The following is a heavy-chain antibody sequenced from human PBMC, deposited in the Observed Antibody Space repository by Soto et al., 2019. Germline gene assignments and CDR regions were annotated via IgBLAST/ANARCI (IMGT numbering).Heavy chain of an antibody. CDR3: ARDQVDCDYFDY. J-gene: IGHJ4*02. Sequence: VQLLESGGGLVQPGGSLRLSCAASGFTFSDYYMSWIRQAPGKGLEWVSYISSSGSTIYYADSVKGRFTISRDNDKTSLYLQMNSLRAEDTAVYYCARDQVDCDYFDYWGQGTLVTVSS. CDR1: GFTFSDYY. V-gene: IGHV3-11*01. CDR2: ISSSGSTI. D-gene: IGHD2-15*01.